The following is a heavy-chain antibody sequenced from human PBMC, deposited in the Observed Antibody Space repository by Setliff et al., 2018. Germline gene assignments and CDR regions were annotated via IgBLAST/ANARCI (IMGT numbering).Heavy chain of an antibody. Sequence: ASVKVSCKVSGYTFTVYTMNWARQAPGQGLEWMGWINTNTGDPTYAQGYTGRFAFSLDTSDSATYLDISNLKAEDTATYYCARADHLVTTTFDYWGQGTLVTVSS. CDR1: GYTFTVYT. CDR3: ARADHLVTTTFDY. J-gene: IGHJ4*01. CDR2: INTNTGDP. D-gene: IGHD4-17*01. V-gene: IGHV7-4-1*02.